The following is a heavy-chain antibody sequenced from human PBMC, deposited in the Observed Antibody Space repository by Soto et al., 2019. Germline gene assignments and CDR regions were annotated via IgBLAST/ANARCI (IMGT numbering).Heavy chain of an antibody. CDR1: GYSFTKYW. Sequence: GESLKISCKGSGYSFTKYWIGWVRQMPGKGLEWMAIIYPDESDTRYSPSFQGQVTISADKSISTAYLQWSSLKASDTALYYCASSPRGYCSSTRRRKLGNYYGMDVWGQGTTVTVSS. D-gene: IGHD2-2*01. CDR2: IYPDESDT. J-gene: IGHJ6*02. CDR3: ASSPRGYCSSTRRRKLGNYYGMDV. V-gene: IGHV5-51*01.